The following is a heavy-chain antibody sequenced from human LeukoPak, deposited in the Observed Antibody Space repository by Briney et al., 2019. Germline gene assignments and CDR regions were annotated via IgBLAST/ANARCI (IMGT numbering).Heavy chain of an antibody. D-gene: IGHD3-10*01. CDR1: GYTFSNSG. CDR3: ARGRGLIGTSRFDP. J-gene: IGHJ5*02. CDR2: INDGNGNT. V-gene: IGHV1-3*01. Sequence: ASVKVSCKTSGYTFSNSGLHWVRQAPGQSLEWMGWINDGNGNTKYSQKFQDRLTITRDTSASTVYMELNSLKSEDTAMYYCARGRGLIGTSRFDPWGQGALVIVSS.